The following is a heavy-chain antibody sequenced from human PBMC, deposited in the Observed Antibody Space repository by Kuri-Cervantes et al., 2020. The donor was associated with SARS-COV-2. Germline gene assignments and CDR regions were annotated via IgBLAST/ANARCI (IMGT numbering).Heavy chain of an antibody. D-gene: IGHD6-19*01. CDR2: INPNSGGT. CDR3: ARVSPAVAWYYYYYMDV. V-gene: IGHV1-2*02. J-gene: IGHJ6*03. Sequence: ASVKVSCKAPETTFPNYDINWVRQATGQGLEWMGWINPNSGGTNYAQKFQGRVTMTRDTSISTAYMELSRLRSDDTAVYYCARVSPAVAWYYYYYMDVWGKGTTVTVSS. CDR1: ETTFPNYD.